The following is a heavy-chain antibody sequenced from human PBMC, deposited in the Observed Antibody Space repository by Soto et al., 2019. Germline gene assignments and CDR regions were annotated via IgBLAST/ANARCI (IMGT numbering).Heavy chain of an antibody. V-gene: IGHV4-34*01. CDR2: INHSGST. J-gene: IGHJ4*02. CDR1: GGSFSGYY. Sequence: SETLSLTCAVYGGSFSGYYWSWIRQPPGKGLEWIGEINHSGSTNYNPSLKSRVTMSVDTSKNQFSLNLTSLTAADSAVYYCARANWYSEYWGQGTLVTVSS. CDR3: ARANWYSEY. D-gene: IGHD7-27*01.